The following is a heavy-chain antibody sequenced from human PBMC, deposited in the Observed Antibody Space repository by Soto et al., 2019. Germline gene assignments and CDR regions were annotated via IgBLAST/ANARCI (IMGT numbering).Heavy chain of an antibody. J-gene: IGHJ4*02. D-gene: IGHD6-19*01. V-gene: IGHV3-23*01. Sequence: GGSLRLSCAASGFTFSSYAMSWVRQAPGKGLEWVSAISGSGGSTYYADSVKGRFTISRDNSKNTLYLQMNSLRAEDTAVYYCAKARGQWLVRSYYFDYWGQGTLVTVSS. CDR3: AKARGQWLVRSYYFDY. CDR2: ISGSGGST. CDR1: GFTFSSYA.